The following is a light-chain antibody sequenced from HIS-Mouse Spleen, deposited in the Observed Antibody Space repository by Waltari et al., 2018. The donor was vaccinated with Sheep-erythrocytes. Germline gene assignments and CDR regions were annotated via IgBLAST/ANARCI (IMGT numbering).Light chain of an antibody. J-gene: IGLJ1*01. CDR1: SSNIGAGYD. CDR2: GNS. Sequence: QSVLTQPPSVSGAPGQRVTISCTGSSSNIGAGYDVHWYQQLPGTAPKLLIYGNSNRPSGVPDRFSGSKTGNTASLTISGLQAEDEADYYCCSYAGSYNYVFGTGTKVTVL. CDR3: CSYAGSYNYV. V-gene: IGLV1-40*01.